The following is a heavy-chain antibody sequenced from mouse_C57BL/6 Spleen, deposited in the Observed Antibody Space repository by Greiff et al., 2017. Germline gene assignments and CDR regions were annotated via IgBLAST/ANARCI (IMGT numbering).Heavy chain of an antibody. J-gene: IGHJ2*01. CDR2: ISSGGSYT. D-gene: IGHD1-1*02. V-gene: IGHV5-6*01. CDR1: GFTFSSYG. CDR3: ARHDGGYYFDY. Sequence: EVQVVESGGDLVKPGGSLKLSCAASGFTFSSYGMSWVRQTPDKRLEWVATISSGGSYTYYPDSVKGRFTISRDNAKNTLYLQMSSLKSEDTAMYYCARHDGGYYFDYWGQGTTLTVSS.